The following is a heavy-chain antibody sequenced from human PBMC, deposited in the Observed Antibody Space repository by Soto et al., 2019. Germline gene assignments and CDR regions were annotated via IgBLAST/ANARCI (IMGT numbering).Heavy chain of an antibody. CDR1: GGSISSSNYY. CDR3: ASYGSLRGERGWFDP. J-gene: IGHJ5*02. CDR2: IYYSGST. V-gene: IGHV4-39*01. D-gene: IGHD2-21*01. Sequence: PSETLSLTCTVSGGSISSSNYYWGWIRQPPGKGPEWIGSIYYSGSTYYNPSLKSRVTISVDTSKNQFSLKLSSVTAADTAVYYCASYGSLRGERGWFDPWGQGTLVTVSS.